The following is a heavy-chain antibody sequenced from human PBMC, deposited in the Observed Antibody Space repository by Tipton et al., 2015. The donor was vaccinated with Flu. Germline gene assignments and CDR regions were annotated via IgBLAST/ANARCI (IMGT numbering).Heavy chain of an antibody. V-gene: IGHV4-34*01. CDR2: INHRGTT. D-gene: IGHD2-2*01. CDR3: ASGPIGNCRGTSCNGAFDL. Sequence: AGLVKPSETLSLTCAVYGGSFSGYYWTWIRQVPGKGLEWIGEINHRGTTNYNPSLKSRVTILVDTSKNQVSLELTSVIAADSAVYHCASGPIGNCRGTSCNGAFDLWGRGTLVTVSS. CDR1: GGSFSGYY. J-gene: IGHJ3*01.